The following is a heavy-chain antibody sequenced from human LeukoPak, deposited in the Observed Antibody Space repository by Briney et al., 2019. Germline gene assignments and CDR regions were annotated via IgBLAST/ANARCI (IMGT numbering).Heavy chain of an antibody. CDR2: IYYSGST. V-gene: IGHV4-59*01. J-gene: IGHJ4*02. CDR1: GGSISSYY. Sequence: PSETLSLTCTVSGGSISSYYWSWIRQPPGKGLGWIGYIYYSGSTNYNPSLKSRVTISVDTSKNQFSLKLSSVTAADTAVYYCARVEGSSWSAGYFDYWGQGTLVTVSS. D-gene: IGHD6-13*01. CDR3: ARVEGSSWSAGYFDY.